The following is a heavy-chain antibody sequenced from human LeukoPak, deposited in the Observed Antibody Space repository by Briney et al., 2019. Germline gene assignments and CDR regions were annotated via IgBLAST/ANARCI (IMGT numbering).Heavy chain of an antibody. CDR2: IYYSGST. CDR1: GFTFSSYS. J-gene: IGHJ4*02. V-gene: IGHV4-59*04. CDR3: CGNFGY. D-gene: IGHD2-15*01. Sequence: SCAASGFTFSSYSMNWVRQAPGKGLEWIGSIYYSGSTYYNPSLKSRVTISVDTSKNQFSLKLSSVTAADTAVYYCCGNFGYWGQGTLVTVSS.